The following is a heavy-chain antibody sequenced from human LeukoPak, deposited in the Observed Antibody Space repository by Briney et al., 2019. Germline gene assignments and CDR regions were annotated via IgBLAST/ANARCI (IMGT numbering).Heavy chain of an antibody. V-gene: IGHV4-34*01. J-gene: IGHJ4*02. CDR1: GGSFSGYY. CDR3: ARGLSRYSSGWYGFDY. D-gene: IGHD6-19*01. CDR2: INHSGST. Sequence: SETLSLTCAVYGGSFSGYYWSWIRQPPGEGLEWIGEINHSGSTNYNPSLKSRVTISVDTSKNQFSLKLSSVTAADTAVYYCARGLSRYSSGWYGFDYWGQGTLVTVSS.